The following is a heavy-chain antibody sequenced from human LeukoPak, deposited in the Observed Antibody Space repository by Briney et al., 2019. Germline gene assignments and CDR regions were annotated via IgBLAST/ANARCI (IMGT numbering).Heavy chain of an antibody. V-gene: IGHV1-46*01. CDR3: ASEVPRTSRFDH. J-gene: IGHJ4*02. Sequence: GASVKVSCKASGLTLTPIYMHWVRQAPGQGLEWMAVLYPGGDRAIYAQRFQGRLTLTRGTSTNTVYMEVSSLASEDTAVYYCASEVPRTSRFDHWGQGTLVTVSS. CDR2: LYPGGDRA. CDR1: GLTLTPIY. D-gene: IGHD2-8*01.